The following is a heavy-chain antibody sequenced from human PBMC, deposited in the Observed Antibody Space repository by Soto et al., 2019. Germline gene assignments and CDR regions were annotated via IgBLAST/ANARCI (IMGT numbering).Heavy chain of an antibody. CDR3: ARLIAAGAATSTFFCYWYMDV. D-gene: IGHD6-13*01. J-gene: IGHJ6*03. CDR1: GGSISSYY. V-gene: IGHV4-59*01. CDR2: IYYSGST. Sequence: QVQLQESGPGLVKPSETLSLTCTVSGGSISSYYWSWIRQPPGKGLEWIGYIYYSGSTNYNPSLKCRVTISVETCRNQFSLKLSSVTAAETGVDYGARLIAAGAATSTFFCYWYMDVWGKGTAVTVSS.